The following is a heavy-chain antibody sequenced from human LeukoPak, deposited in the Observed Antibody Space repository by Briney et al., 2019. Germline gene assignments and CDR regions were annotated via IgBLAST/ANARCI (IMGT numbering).Heavy chain of an antibody. V-gene: IGHV1-69*06. CDR2: IVPLFNKT. D-gene: IGHD6-19*01. Sequence: ASVKVSCKASGGTFSSYAFSWVRQAPGQELEWIGGIVPLFNKTDYAQKFQGRITITADKFTSTAYMDLRSLRSDDTAVYYCARDLRYSSGWSASGMDVWGKGTTVTISS. CDR3: ARDLRYSSGWSASGMDV. J-gene: IGHJ6*03. CDR1: GGTFSSYA.